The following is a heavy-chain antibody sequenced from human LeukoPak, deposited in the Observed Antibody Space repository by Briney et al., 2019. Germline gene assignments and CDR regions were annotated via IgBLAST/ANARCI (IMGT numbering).Heavy chain of an antibody. V-gene: IGHV3-15*01. D-gene: IGHD4-17*01. CDR3: ARGVEYGDYVLSLDY. CDR2: IKSKTDGGTT. Sequence: GGSLRLSCAASGFTFSDAWMSWVRQAPGKGLEWVGRIKSKTDGGTTDYAAPVKGRFTISRGNAKNSLYLQMDSLRAEDTAVYYCARGVEYGDYVLSLDYWGQGTLVTVSS. J-gene: IGHJ4*02. CDR1: GFTFSDAW.